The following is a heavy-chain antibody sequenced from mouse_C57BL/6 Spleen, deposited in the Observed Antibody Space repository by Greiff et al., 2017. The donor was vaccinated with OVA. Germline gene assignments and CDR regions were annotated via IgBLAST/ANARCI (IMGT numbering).Heavy chain of an antibody. J-gene: IGHJ4*01. V-gene: IGHV1-69*01. CDR3: ALRLRYAMDY. Sequence: QVQLQQPGAELVMPGASVKLSCKASGYTFTSYWMHWVKQRPGQGLEWIGEIDPSDSYTSYNQKFKGKSTLTVDKSSSTAYMQLSSLTSEDSAVYYCALRLRYAMDYWGQGTSVTVSS. CDR2: IDPSDSYT. D-gene: IGHD3-2*02. CDR1: GYTFTSYW.